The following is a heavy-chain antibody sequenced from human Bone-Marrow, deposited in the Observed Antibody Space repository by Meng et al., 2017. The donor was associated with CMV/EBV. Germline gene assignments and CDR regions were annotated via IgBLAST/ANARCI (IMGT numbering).Heavy chain of an antibody. J-gene: IGHJ2*01. Sequence: GGSLRLSCAASGFTFDDYAMHWVRQAPGKGLEWVSGISWNSGSIGYADSVKGRFTISRDNAKNSLYLQMNSLRAEDTALYYCAKDVYYYGSGSTGCFELWGRGTLVTVSS. CDR2: ISWNSGSI. V-gene: IGHV3-9*01. D-gene: IGHD3-10*01. CDR1: GFTFDDYA. CDR3: AKDVYYYGSGSTGCFEL.